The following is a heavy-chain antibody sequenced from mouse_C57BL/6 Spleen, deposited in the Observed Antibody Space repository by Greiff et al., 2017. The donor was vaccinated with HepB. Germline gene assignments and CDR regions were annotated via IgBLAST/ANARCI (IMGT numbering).Heavy chain of an antibody. Sequence: QVQLQQSGAELVRPGSSVKLSCKASGYTFTSYWMDWVKQRPGQGLEWIGNIYPSDSETHYNQKFKDKATLTVDKSSSTAYMQLSSLTSEDSAVYYCAREITTVVSYWGQGTLVTVSA. CDR2: IYPSDSET. V-gene: IGHV1-61*01. CDR3: AREITTVVSY. CDR1: GYTFTSYW. D-gene: IGHD1-1*01. J-gene: IGHJ3*01.